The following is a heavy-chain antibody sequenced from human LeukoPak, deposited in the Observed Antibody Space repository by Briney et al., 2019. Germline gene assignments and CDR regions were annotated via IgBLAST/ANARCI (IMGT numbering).Heavy chain of an antibody. Sequence: QTGGSLRLSCAASGFTFSSYGMHWVRQAPGKGLEWVAVISYDGSNKYYADSVKGRFTISRDNSKNTLYLQMNSLRAEDTAVNYCAREEGFGDFGFPDYWGQGTLVTVSS. D-gene: IGHD3-10*01. J-gene: IGHJ4*02. CDR2: ISYDGSNK. CDR1: GFTFSSYG. CDR3: AREEGFGDFGFPDY. V-gene: IGHV3-30*03.